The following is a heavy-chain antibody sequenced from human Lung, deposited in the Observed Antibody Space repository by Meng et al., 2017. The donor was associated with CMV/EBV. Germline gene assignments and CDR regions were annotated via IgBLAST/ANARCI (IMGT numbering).Heavy chain of an antibody. D-gene: IGHD5-24*01. CDR3: ASSMATITFAFDY. CDR1: GGSISSGSYY. CDR2: IYTSGST. V-gene: IGHV4-61*02. Sequence: AQLQESGPGLVKPSQTLSLTCTVSGGSISSGSYYWSWIRQPAGKGLEWIGRIYTSGSTNYNPSLKSRVTISVDTSKNQFSLKLSSVTAADTAVYYCASSMATITFAFDYWGQGTLVTVFS. J-gene: IGHJ4*02.